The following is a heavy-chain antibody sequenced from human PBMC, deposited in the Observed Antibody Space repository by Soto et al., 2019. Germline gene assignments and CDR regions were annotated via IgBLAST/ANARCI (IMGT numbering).Heavy chain of an antibody. CDR3: ARQAIDYYGSGSYYGGYYGMDV. CDR1: GYIFSKYW. D-gene: IGHD3-10*01. Sequence: PGESLQISCKSSGYIFSKYWIGLVRQMPGKGLEWMGIIYPGDSDTRYSPSFQGQVTISADKSISTAYLQWSSLKTSDTAMYYCARQAIDYYGSGSYYGGYYGMDVWGQGTTVTVSS. J-gene: IGHJ6*02. V-gene: IGHV5-51*01. CDR2: IYPGDSDT.